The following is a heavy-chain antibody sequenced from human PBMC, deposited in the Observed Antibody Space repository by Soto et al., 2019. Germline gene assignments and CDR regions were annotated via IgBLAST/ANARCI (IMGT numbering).Heavy chain of an antibody. Sequence: PSETLSLTCAVYGGSFSGYYWSWIRQPPGKGLEWIGEINDSGSTNYNPSLKSRVTISVDTSKNQFSLKLSSVTAADTAVYYCARLVVIGNWFDPWRQRTQVTVSS. V-gene: IGHV4-34*01. CDR3: ARLVVIGNWFDP. CDR2: INDSGST. CDR1: GGSFSGYY. J-gene: IGHJ5*02. D-gene: IGHD2-8*02.